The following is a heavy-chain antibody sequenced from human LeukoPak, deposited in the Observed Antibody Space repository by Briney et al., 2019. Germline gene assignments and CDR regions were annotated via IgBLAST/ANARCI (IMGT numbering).Heavy chain of an antibody. CDR2: ISSSSSYI. J-gene: IGHJ4*02. D-gene: IGHD3-9*01. V-gene: IGHV3-21*01. CDR3: AKCGDYDILTPSDY. CDR1: GFTFSSYS. Sequence: GGSLRLSCAASGFTFSSYSMNWVRQAPGKGLEWVSSISSSSSYIYYADSVKGRFTISRDNAKNSLYLQMNSLRAEDTAVYYCAKCGDYDILTPSDYWGQGTLVTVSS.